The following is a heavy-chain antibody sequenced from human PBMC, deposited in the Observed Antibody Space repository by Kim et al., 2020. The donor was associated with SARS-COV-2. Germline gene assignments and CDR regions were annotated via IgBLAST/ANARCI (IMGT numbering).Heavy chain of an antibody. V-gene: IGHV3-30*18. D-gene: IGHD4-17*01. CDR2: ISYDGSNK. CDR1: GFTFSRYG. CDR3: AKGGFAYGGNALY. J-gene: IGHJ4*02. Sequence: GGSLRLSCAASGFTFSRYGMHWVRQAPGKGLEWVAVISYDGSNKYYADSVKGRFTISRDNSKNTLYLQMNSLRAEDTAVYYCAKGGFAYGGNALYWGQGT.